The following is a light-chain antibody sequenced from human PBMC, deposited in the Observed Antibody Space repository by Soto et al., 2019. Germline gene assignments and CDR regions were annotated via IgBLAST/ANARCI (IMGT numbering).Light chain of an antibody. V-gene: IGKV4-1*01. CDR3: QQYYSTPWT. CDR2: WAS. J-gene: IGKJ1*01. CDR1: QSVLYSSNNKNY. Sequence: DIVMTQSPDSLAVSLGERATINCKSSQSVLYSSNNKNYLAWYQQKPGQPPKLLIYWASTRESGVPDRSSGSGSGTDFTLTISSLQAEDVAVYYCQQYYSTPWTFGQGNKVEIK.